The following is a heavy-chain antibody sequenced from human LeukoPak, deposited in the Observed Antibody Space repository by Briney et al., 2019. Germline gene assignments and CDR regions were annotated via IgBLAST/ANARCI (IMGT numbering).Heavy chain of an antibody. CDR2: IYYTGHT. CDR3: VRAEQRVTPLFDY. D-gene: IGHD1/OR15-1a*01. Sequence: PSETLSLTCNVSGGSIYDFYWNWIRQPPGKALEWLGYIYYTGHTSYNPSLKSRVTISVDRSKNQFSLNLKSVTDADTAVYYCVRAEQRVTPLFDYWGQGTLVTVSS. CDR1: GGSIYDFY. V-gene: IGHV4-59*01. J-gene: IGHJ4*02.